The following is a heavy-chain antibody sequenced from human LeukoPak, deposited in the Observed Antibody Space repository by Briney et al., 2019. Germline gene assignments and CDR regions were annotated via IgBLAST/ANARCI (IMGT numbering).Heavy chain of an antibody. J-gene: IGHJ4*02. CDR1: GGSISSSNW. V-gene: IGHV4-4*02. CDR2: IYHSGST. CDR3: ASGGETYYYDSSGYYYFDY. D-gene: IGHD3-22*01. Sequence: PSETLSLTCAVSGGSISSSNWWSWVRQPPGKGLEWIGEIYHSGSTNYNPSLKGRVTISVDKSKNQFSLKLSSVTAADTAVYYCASGGETYYYDSSGYYYFDYWGQGTLVTVSS.